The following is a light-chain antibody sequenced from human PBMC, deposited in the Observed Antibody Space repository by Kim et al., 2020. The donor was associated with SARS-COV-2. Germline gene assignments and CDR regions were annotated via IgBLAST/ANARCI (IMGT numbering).Light chain of an antibody. V-gene: IGKV3-11*01. J-gene: IGKJ4*01. CDR2: HAS. CDR3: QQRSNWPLT. CDR1: HSVSSS. Sequence: PGDSATLSCTASHSVSSSLAWYQQNPGQSPSLLIYHASNRATGIPARFSGSGSGTDFTLTISSLEPEDFAVYYCQQRSNWPLTFGGGTKVDIK.